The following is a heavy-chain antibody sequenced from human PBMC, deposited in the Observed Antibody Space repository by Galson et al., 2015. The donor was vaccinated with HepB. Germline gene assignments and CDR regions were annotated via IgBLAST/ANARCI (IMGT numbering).Heavy chain of an antibody. J-gene: IGHJ5*02. D-gene: IGHD6-13*01. CDR3: ARLYSSSWFWFDP. CDR2: IYYSGST. V-gene: IGHV4-39*01. CDR1: GGSISSSSYY. Sequence: SETLSLTCTVSGGSISSSSYYWGWIRQPPGKGLEWIGSIYYSGSTYYNPSLKSRVTISVDTSKNQFSLKLSSVTAVDTTVYYCARLYSSSWFWFDPWGQGTLVTVSS.